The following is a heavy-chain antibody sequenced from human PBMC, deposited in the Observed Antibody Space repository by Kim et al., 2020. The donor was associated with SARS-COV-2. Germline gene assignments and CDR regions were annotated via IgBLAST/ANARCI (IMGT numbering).Heavy chain of an antibody. V-gene: IGHV4-34*01. D-gene: IGHD6-6*01. Sequence: SETLSLTCAVYGGSFSGYYWSWIRQPPGKGLEWIGEINHSGSTNYNPSLKSRVTISVDTSKNQFSLKLSSVTAADTAVYYCARVPTGVYDYWGQGTLVTV. CDR3: ARVPTGVYDY. CDR1: GGSFSGYY. J-gene: IGHJ4*02. CDR2: INHSGST.